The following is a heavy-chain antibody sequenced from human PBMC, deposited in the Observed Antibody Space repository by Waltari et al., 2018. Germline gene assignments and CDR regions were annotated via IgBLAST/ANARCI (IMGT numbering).Heavy chain of an antibody. CDR2: IYYSGST. CDR1: GGSISSGDYY. J-gene: IGHJ4*02. D-gene: IGHD3-3*01. CDR3: ARGRFLEWLPLDY. V-gene: IGHV4-30-4*08. Sequence: QVQLQESGPGLVKPSQTLSLTCTVSGGSISSGDYYWSWIRQPPGKGLEWIGYIYYSGSTYYNPALKSRVTISVDTSKNQFSLKLSSVTAADTAVYYCARGRFLEWLPLDYWGQGTLVTVSS.